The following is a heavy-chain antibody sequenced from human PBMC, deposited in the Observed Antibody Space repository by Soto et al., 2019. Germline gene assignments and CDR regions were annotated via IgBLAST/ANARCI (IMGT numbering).Heavy chain of an antibody. V-gene: IGHV3-48*03. CDR3: ARDPLGSLDY. D-gene: IGHD7-27*01. Sequence: VQLVESGGGLVQPGGSLRLSCAASGFTFNNYEMNWVRQAPGKGREWVSYISNSGSIIYSADSVKGRFTISRDNAKNSLYLQMSSLRAEDTAVYYCARDPLGSLDYWGQGTLVTVSS. J-gene: IGHJ4*02. CDR1: GFTFNNYE. CDR2: ISNSGSII.